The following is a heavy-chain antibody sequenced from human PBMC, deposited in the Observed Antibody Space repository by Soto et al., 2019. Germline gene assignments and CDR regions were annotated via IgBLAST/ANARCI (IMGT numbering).Heavy chain of an antibody. CDR3: ARGRRVRGVITTRGMDV. CDR2: IYHSGST. V-gene: IGHV4-30-2*01. Sequence: SETLSLTCAVSGGSISSGGYSWSWIRQPLGKGLEWIGYIYHSGSTNYNPSLKSRVTISVDTSKNQFSLKLSSVTAADTAVYYCARGRRVRGVITTRGMDVWGQGTTVT. D-gene: IGHD3-10*01. CDR1: GGSISSGGYS. J-gene: IGHJ6*02.